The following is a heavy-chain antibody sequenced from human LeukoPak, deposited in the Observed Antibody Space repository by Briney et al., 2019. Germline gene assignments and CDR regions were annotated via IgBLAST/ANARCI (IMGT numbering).Heavy chain of an antibody. D-gene: IGHD1-26*01. CDR2: ISYDGRNK. Sequence: GGSLRLSCAASGFTFSSYAMHWVRQAPGKGLEWVAVISYDGRNKYYADSVKGRFTISRDNSKNTLHLQMNSLRPADTAVYYCAKLWNEVGTTIYWGQGTLVTVSS. J-gene: IGHJ4*02. V-gene: IGHV3-30*04. CDR1: GFTFSSYA. CDR3: AKLWNEVGTTIY.